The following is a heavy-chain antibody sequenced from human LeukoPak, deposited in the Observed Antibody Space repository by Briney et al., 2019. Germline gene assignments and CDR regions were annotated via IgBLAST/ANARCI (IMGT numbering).Heavy chain of an antibody. Sequence: ASVKVSCKVSGYTLTELSMHWVRQAPGKGLEWMGGFDPEDGETIYAQKFQGRVTMTEDTSTDTAYMELSSLRSEDTAVYYCATARYSGYDYGDYFDYWGQGTLVTVSS. J-gene: IGHJ4*02. CDR1: GYTLTELS. D-gene: IGHD5-12*01. V-gene: IGHV1-24*01. CDR2: FDPEDGET. CDR3: ATARYSGYDYGDYFDY.